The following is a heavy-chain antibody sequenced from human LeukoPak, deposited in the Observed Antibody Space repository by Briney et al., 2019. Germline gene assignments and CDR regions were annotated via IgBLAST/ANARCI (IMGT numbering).Heavy chain of an antibody. D-gene: IGHD4-23*01. CDR3: ARDYGGSSPFDY. Sequence: GGSLRLSCAASGFTFSSYAMSWVRQAPGKGLEWVSYISSSGSDIYYADSVKGRFTISRDNAKNSLYLHMNSLRAEDTAVYYCARDYGGSSPFDYWGQGTLVTVSS. CDR1: GFTFSSYA. CDR2: ISSSGSDI. J-gene: IGHJ4*02. V-gene: IGHV3-21*05.